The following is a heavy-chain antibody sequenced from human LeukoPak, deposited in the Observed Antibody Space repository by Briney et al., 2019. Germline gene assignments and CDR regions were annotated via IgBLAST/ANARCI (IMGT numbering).Heavy chain of an antibody. J-gene: IGHJ4*02. CDR3: ARDPGWGALDY. D-gene: IGHD3-16*01. CDR2: INIDGSQR. Sequence: SGGSLRLSCAASGFTFSSYWMSWVRQTPGKGLELVSNINIDGSQRYHAYSVEGRFTISRDNVKNTLYLQMNSLRVEDTAVYYCARDPGWGALDYWGQGALVIVSS. CDR1: GFTFSSYW. V-gene: IGHV3-7*03.